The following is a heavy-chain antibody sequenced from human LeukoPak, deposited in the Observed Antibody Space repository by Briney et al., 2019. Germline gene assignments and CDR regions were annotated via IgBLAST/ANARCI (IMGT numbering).Heavy chain of an antibody. CDR1: GFTYSDYW. D-gene: IGHD4-23*01. J-gene: IGHJ5*02. Sequence: GGSLRLSCAASGFTYSDYWMHWVRQAPWKGLVWVSRVNGDGRTTSYADSVKGRFTISRDNAKNTVSLQMNSLRVEDTAVYYCARVNGGTRFDPWGQGSLVTVSS. V-gene: IGHV3-74*01. CDR2: VNGDGRTT. CDR3: ARVNGGTRFDP.